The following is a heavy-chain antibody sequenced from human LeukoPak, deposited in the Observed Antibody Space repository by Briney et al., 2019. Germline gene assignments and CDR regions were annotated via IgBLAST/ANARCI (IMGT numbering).Heavy chain of an antibody. D-gene: IGHD1-26*01. J-gene: IGHJ4*02. CDR2: IKQGGSEK. CDR3: AKDTRLWTVGAGDY. V-gene: IGHV3-7*03. Sequence: GGSLRLSCAASGFTFSSYWMSWVRQAPGKGLEWVANIKQGGSEKYYVDSVKGRFTISRENSKNTLYLQMNSLRAEDTAVYYCAKDTRLWTVGAGDYWGQGTLVTVSS. CDR1: GFTFSSYW.